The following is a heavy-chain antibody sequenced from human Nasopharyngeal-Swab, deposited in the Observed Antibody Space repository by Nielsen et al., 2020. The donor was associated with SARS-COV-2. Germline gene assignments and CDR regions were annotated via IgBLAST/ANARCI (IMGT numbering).Heavy chain of an antibody. Sequence: GGSLRLSCAASGIIFRSYWMHWVRQAQGKGLVWVSRINSVGSATNYADSVTGRFTISRDNAKNMLYLQMNSLKSDDTAVYYFAGGSGYPNPTLDYWGQGTLVTVSS. V-gene: IGHV3-74*01. D-gene: IGHD5-12*01. J-gene: IGHJ4*02. CDR2: INSVGSAT. CDR1: GIIFRSYW. CDR3: AGGSGYPNPTLDY.